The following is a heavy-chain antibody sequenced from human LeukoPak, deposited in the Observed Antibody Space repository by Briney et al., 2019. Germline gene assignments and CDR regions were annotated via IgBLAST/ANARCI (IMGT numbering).Heavy chain of an antibody. CDR1: GFTFRNHW. Sequence: GGSLRLSCVGSGFTFRNHWVNWVRQSPRKGLEWVSNIKPDGIDKYYVDSARGRFTVSRDNAKNSAFLQMNSLRAEDTAIYYCATISAQTFDIWGQGTLVSVSS. CDR3: ATISAQTFDI. J-gene: IGHJ3*02. CDR2: IKPDGIDK. D-gene: IGHD5-24*01. V-gene: IGHV3-7*01.